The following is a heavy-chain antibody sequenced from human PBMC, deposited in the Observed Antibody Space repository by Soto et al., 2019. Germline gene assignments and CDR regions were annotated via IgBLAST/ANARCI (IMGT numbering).Heavy chain of an antibody. V-gene: IGHV4-31*03. J-gene: IGHJ4*02. Sequence: SETLSLTCTVSGGSIGTYYWSWIRQHPGKGLEWIGYIYYSGSTYYNPSLKSRVTISVDTSKNQFSLKLSSVTAADTAVYYCARGVTLVRGVIHTPYFDYWGQGALVTVSS. CDR3: ARGVTLVRGVIHTPYFDY. D-gene: IGHD3-10*01. CDR2: IYYSGST. CDR1: GGSIGTYY.